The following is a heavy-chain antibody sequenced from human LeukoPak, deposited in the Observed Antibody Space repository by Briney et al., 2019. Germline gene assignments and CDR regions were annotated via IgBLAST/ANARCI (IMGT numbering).Heavy chain of an antibody. V-gene: IGHV4-59*02. Sequence: SETLSLTCSVSGDSVTSTYWSWIRQPPGKGLEWIAYGHHSESSNYNPSFRSRVIIPVDTSRNQFSLRLSSVTAADTAVYYCATGGDSDWFDPWGQGTLVTVSS. J-gene: IGHJ5*02. CDR2: GHHSESS. D-gene: IGHD1-14*01. CDR3: ATGGDSDWFDP. CDR1: GDSVTSTY.